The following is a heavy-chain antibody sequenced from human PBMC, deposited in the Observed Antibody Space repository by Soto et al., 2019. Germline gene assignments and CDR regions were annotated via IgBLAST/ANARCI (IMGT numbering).Heavy chain of an antibody. CDR2: ISAYNGNT. CDR3: ARDIRDIVVVVAAPINWFDP. D-gene: IGHD2-15*01. V-gene: IGHV1-18*01. Sequence: ASVKVSCKASGYTFTGYGISWVRQAPGQGLEWMGWISAYNGNTNYAQKLQGRVTMTTDTSTSTAYMELRSLRSDDTAVYYCARDIRDIVVVVAAPINWFDPWGQGTLVTVSS. J-gene: IGHJ5*02. CDR1: GYTFTGYG.